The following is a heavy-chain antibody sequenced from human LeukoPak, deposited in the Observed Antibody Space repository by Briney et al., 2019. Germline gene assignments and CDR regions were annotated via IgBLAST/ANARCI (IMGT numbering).Heavy chain of an antibody. V-gene: IGHV4-4*07. J-gene: IGHJ3*02. D-gene: IGHD1-7*01. CDR3: ARDNWNYDAFDS. Sequence: ASETLSLTCTVSGGSIRSYYWSWIRQPAGKGLEWIGRIYTSGSTNYNPSLKSRVTMSVDTPKNQSSLKLSSVTAADTAVYYCARDNWNYDAFDSWGQGTMVTVSS. CDR2: IYTSGST. CDR1: GGSIRSYY.